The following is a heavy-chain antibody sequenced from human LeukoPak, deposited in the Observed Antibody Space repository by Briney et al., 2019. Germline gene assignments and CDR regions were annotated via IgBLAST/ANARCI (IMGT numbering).Heavy chain of an antibody. J-gene: IGHJ4*02. CDR1: GFTFSDYY. D-gene: IGHD2-15*01. Sequence: PGGSLRLSCAASGFTFSDYYMTWIRQAPGKGLEWVSFISSSGSYTMSVASVKGRFTISRDNAKNSLFLQMNSLRADDTAVYYCARGSRVIDYWGQGTLVTVSS. V-gene: IGHV3-11*05. CDR2: ISSSGSYT. CDR3: ARGSRVIDY.